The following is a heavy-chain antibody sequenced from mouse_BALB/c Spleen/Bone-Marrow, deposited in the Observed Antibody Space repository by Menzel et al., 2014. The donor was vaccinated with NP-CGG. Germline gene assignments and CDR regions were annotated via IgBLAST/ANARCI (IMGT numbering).Heavy chain of an antibody. CDR2: IYHGSGSI. Sequence: LQQSGSELARPGASVKLSCKASGYTFTSYWIHWVKQRPGQGLEWIGNIYHGSGSINYDEKFKSKATLTVDTYSCTAYLQLSSLTSEVSAVYYCRCYVYVMDYWGQGTAVTFSS. D-gene: IGHD1-1*01. CDR3: RCYVYVMDY. J-gene: IGHJ4*01. CDR1: GYTFTSYW. V-gene: IGHV1S22*01.